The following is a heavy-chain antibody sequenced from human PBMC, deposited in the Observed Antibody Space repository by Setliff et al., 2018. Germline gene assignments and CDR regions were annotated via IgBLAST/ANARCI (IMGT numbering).Heavy chain of an antibody. CDR2: ISAYNGNT. Sequence: ASVKVSCKDSGYTFSTYGISWVRQAPGQGLEWMGWISAYNGNTKYSQKFQGRVTMTRDTSTSTAYMELSSLRSEDTAVYYCARDSRGLVPAAIEGSYYYYGMDVWGQGTTVTVSS. CDR1: GYTFSTYG. J-gene: IGHJ6*02. V-gene: IGHV1-18*01. CDR3: ARDSRGLVPAAIEGSYYYYGMDV. D-gene: IGHD2-2*02.